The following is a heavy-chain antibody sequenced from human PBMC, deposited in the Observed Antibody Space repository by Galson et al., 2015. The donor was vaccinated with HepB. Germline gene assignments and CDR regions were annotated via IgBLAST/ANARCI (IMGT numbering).Heavy chain of an antibody. J-gene: IGHJ3*01. Sequence: SVKVSCKASGYIFGYYYIHWVRQAPGQGLEWMGWINPNSGDTNYAQELQGRVTMATDTSITTTYMNLSSLGSGDTAIYYCARDLRGGHPLSAFDFWGHGTLVTVSS. CDR3: ARDLRGGHPLSAFDF. D-gene: IGHD3-10*01. CDR2: INPNSGDT. CDR1: GYIFGYYY. V-gene: IGHV1-2*02.